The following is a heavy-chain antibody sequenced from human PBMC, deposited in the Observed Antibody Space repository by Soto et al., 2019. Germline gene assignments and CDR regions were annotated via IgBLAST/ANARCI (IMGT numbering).Heavy chain of an antibody. CDR3: ASNLYYYDSSGPDWSNAFDI. J-gene: IGHJ3*02. V-gene: IGHV1-69*13. D-gene: IGHD3-22*01. CDR1: GGTFSSYA. CDR2: IIPIFGTA. Sequence: SVKVSCKASGGTFSSYAISWVRQAPGQGLEWMGGIIPIFGTANYTQKFQGRVTITADESTSTAYMELSSLRSEDTAVHYCASNLYYYDSSGPDWSNAFDIWGQGTMVTVSS.